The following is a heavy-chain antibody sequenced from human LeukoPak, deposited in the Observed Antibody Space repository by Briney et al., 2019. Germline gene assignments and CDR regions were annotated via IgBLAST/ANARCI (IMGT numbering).Heavy chain of an antibody. D-gene: IGHD3-22*01. J-gene: IGHJ4*02. CDR3: ARVSYDSRKDDY. Sequence: PGGSLRLSCAASGFTVSSNYMSWVRQAPGKGLEWVSVIYSGGSTYYADSVKGRFTISRDNSKNTLYLQMNSLRAEDTAVYYCARVSYDSRKDDYWGQGTLVTVSS. CDR1: GFTVSSNY. V-gene: IGHV3-66*01. CDR2: IYSGGST.